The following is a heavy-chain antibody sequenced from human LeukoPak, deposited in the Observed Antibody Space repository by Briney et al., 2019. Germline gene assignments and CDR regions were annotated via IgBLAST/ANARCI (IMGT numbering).Heavy chain of an antibody. D-gene: IGHD1-1*01. CDR2: VKSKADGGTT. J-gene: IGHJ4*02. V-gene: IGHV3-15*01. Sequence: GGSLRLSCAASEITFSNAWMSWVRQAPGKGLEWVGRVKSKADGGTTDYSAPVKGRFVISRDDSKNTLYLQMNSLKTEDTALYYCTTDLTRYDYWGQGTLVTVSS. CDR1: EITFSNAW. CDR3: TTDLTRYDY.